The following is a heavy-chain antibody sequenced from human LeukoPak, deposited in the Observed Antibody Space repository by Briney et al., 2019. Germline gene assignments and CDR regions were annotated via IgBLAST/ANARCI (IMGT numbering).Heavy chain of an antibody. CDR2: INWNGGST. CDR1: GFTFDDYG. J-gene: IGHJ4*02. D-gene: IGHD5-18*01. V-gene: IGHV3-20*04. CDR3: ARHLSGITGYTYGRGIDY. Sequence: GGSLRLSCAASGFTFDDYGMSWVRQAPGKGLEWVSGINWNGGSTGYADSVKGRFTISRDNAKTSLYLQMNSLRAEDTAVYYCARHLSGITGYTYGRGIDYWGQGTLVTVSS.